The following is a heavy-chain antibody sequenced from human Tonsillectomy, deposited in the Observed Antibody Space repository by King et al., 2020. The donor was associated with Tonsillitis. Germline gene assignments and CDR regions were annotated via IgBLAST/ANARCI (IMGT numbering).Heavy chain of an antibody. CDR1: GDSISSGSYY. Sequence: QLQESGPGLVKPSQTLSLTCTVSGDSISSGSYYWNWIRQHPGKGLEWMGYIYFSGRTYYNPSLKSRVTISIDTSKNQFSLKLSSVTAADTAVYYCARDGRIAALAWYYYYMDVWGKGTTVTVSS. CDR2: IYFSGRT. V-gene: IGHV4-31*03. CDR3: ARDGRIAALAWYYYYMDV. D-gene: IGHD6-6*01. J-gene: IGHJ6*03.